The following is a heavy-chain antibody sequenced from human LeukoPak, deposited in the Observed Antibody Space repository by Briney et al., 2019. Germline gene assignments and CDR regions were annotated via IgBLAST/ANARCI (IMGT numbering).Heavy chain of an antibody. V-gene: IGHV5-51*01. CDR3: ARVEANFYGSGSLFDY. CDR2: IYPGDSDT. CDR1: GYSFTSYW. D-gene: IGHD3-10*01. J-gene: IGHJ4*02. Sequence: GESLKISCKGSGYSFTSYWIGWVRQMPGKGLEWMGMIYPGDSDTRYSPSFQGQVTISADKSISPAYLQWSSPKASDTAMYYCARVEANFYGSGSLFDYWGQGTLVTVSS.